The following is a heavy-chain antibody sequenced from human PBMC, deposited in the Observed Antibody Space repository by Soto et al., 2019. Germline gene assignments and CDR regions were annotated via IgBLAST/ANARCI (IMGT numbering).Heavy chain of an antibody. CDR3: ARGGFSNYYPDGRYYYYGMDV. CDR1: GGSISSGGYY. J-gene: IGHJ6*02. V-gene: IGHV4-31*03. CDR2: IYYSGST. Sequence: QVQLQESGPGLVKPSQTLSLTCTVSGGSISSGGYYWSWIRQHPGKGLEWIGYIYYSGSTYYNPSPKSRVTIAVDTSKNQFSLKLSSVTAADTAVYYCARGGFSNYYPDGRYYYYGMDVWGQGTTVTVSS. D-gene: IGHD4-4*01.